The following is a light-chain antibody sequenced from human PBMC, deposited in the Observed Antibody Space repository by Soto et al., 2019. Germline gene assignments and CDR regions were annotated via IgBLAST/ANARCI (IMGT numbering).Light chain of an antibody. CDR2: WAS. CDR1: QDVLYSPNNKNY. CDR3: QQCYSTPPT. Sequence: DIVMTQSPDSLAVSLGERVTINCKSSQDVLYSPNNKNYLAWYQQKAGQPPKLLIYWASTRESGVPERFSGSGSGTDFTLTISSLQAEDVAVYFCQQCYSTPPTFGQGTKVEIK. J-gene: IGKJ1*01. V-gene: IGKV4-1*01.